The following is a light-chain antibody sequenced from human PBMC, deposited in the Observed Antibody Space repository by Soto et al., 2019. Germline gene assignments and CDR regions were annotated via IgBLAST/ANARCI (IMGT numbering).Light chain of an antibody. V-gene: IGKV3-20*01. J-gene: IGKJ4*01. CDR3: QQFSSYPLT. CDR1: QTVRNNY. CDR2: DAS. Sequence: EVVLTKNQGTLSLSPGERATLSCRASQTVRNNYLAWYQQKPGQAPRLLIYDASSRATGIPDRFSGGGSGTDFTLTISRLEPEDFAVYYCQQFSSYPLTFGGGSNVDI.